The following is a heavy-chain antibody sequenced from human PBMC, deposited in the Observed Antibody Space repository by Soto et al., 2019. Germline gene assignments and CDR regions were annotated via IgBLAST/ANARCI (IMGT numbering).Heavy chain of an antibody. CDR1: GGSISSSSYY. Sequence: TSETLSLTCTVSGGSISSSSYYWGWIRQPPGRGLEWIGSIYYSGSTYYNPSLRSRVTISVDTSKNQFSLKLSSVTAADTAVYYCARRSGSWGKGTLVTVSS. CDR2: IYYSGST. J-gene: IGHJ4*01. CDR3: ARRSGS. V-gene: IGHV4-39*01.